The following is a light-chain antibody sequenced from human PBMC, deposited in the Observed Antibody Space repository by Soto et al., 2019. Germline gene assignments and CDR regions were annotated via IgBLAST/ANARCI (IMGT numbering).Light chain of an antibody. V-gene: IGKV2-28*01. Sequence: EIVMSQSPLSLSVTPGEPASFSCRSSHSLLYSNAYNYLDWYLQKPGQSPQLLIYLGSHRASGVPDRFSGSGSGTNFTLKISRVEAEYVGVYYCMQGLENLTFGQGTRLEI. J-gene: IGKJ5*01. CDR3: MQGLENLT. CDR1: HSLLYSNAYNY. CDR2: LGS.